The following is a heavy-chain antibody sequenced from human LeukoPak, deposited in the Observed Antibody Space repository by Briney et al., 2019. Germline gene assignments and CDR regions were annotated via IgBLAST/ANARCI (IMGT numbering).Heavy chain of an antibody. CDR1: GFTFSSYW. CDR2: IKQDGSEK. J-gene: IGHJ1*01. CDR3: ARGTYSDYSAEYFQH. Sequence: PGGSLRLSCAASGFTFSSYWMSWVRQAPGKGLEWVANIKQDGSEKYYVDSVKGRFTISRDNAKNSLYLQMNSLRAEDTAVYYCARGTYSDYSAEYFQHWGQGTLVTVSS. V-gene: IGHV3-7*01. D-gene: IGHD4-11*01.